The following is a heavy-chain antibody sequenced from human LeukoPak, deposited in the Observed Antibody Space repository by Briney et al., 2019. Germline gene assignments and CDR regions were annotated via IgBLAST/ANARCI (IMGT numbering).Heavy chain of an antibody. D-gene: IGHD2-21*02. CDR3: ARIVVVTAAIDY. V-gene: IGHV3-48*03. J-gene: IGHJ4*02. Sequence: GGSLRLSCAASGFTFASYEMNWVRQAPGKGLEWVSYINSGGSNIYYADSVKGRFTISRDNAKNSLYLQMNSLRAEDAAVYYCARIVVVTAAIDYWGQGTLVTVSS. CDR2: INSGGSNI. CDR1: GFTFASYE.